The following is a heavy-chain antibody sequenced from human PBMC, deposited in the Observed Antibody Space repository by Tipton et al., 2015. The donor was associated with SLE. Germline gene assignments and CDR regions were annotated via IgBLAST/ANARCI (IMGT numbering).Heavy chain of an antibody. Sequence: SLRLSCVASGFTFNNYGMHWVRQAPGKGLEWVAGVWYDESQKHYGDSVRGRFTISRDNSKKTLSLEMNSLRAEDTAVYYCARGFLGMKAAQYYFDYWGQGTLVTVSS. CDR3: ARGFLGMKAAQYYFDY. CDR2: VWYDESQK. D-gene: IGHD6-25*01. CDR1: GFTFNNYG. V-gene: IGHV3-33*01. J-gene: IGHJ4*02.